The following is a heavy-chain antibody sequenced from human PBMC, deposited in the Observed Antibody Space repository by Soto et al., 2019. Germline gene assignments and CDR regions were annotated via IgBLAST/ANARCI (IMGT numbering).Heavy chain of an antibody. CDR1: GGSISSGDCY. CDR2: IYYSGST. J-gene: IGHJ6*02. Sequence: SETLSLTCTVSGGSISSGDCYWSWVRQPTGKGLEWIGYIYYSGSTYYNPSLKSRVTISVDTSKNQFSLKMSSVTAADAAVYYCARASRLWFGELLKRNDYYGMDVWGQGTTVT. CDR3: ARASRLWFGELLKRNDYYGMDV. V-gene: IGHV4-30-4*01. D-gene: IGHD3-10*01.